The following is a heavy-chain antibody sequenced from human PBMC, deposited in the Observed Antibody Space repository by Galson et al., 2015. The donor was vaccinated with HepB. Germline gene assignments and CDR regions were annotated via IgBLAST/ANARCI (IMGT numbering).Heavy chain of an antibody. CDR2: IYSAGTT. Sequence: SLRLSCAASGFSVRSNYMSWVRQAPGKGLEWVPVIYSAGTTYYADSVKGRFTISRDNSKKTLYLQMNSLRAEDTAVYYCARDSGAAPRHYYYYMDVWGKGTTVTVS. CDR3: ARDSGAAPRHYYYYMDV. D-gene: IGHD6-13*01. V-gene: IGHV3-53*01. J-gene: IGHJ6*03. CDR1: GFSVRSNY.